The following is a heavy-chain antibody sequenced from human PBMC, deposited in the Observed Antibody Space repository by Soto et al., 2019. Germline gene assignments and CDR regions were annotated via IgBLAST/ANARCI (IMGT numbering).Heavy chain of an antibody. J-gene: IGHJ6*02. CDR1: GGSISSGGYY. Sequence: QVQLQESGPGLVKPSQTLSLTCTVSGGSISSGGYYWSWIRQHPGKGLEWIGYIYYSGSTYYNPSLKSRVTIEVDTSKIQFSLKLSSVTAADTAVYYCAREPSGGGYYYYGMDVWGQGTTVTVSS. CDR3: AREPSGGGYYYYGMDV. V-gene: IGHV4-31*03. CDR2: IYYSGST. D-gene: IGHD3-16*01.